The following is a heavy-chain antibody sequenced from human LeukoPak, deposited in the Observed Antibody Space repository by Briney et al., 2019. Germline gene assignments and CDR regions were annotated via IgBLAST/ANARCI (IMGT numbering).Heavy chain of an antibody. D-gene: IGHD1-26*01. CDR3: TRELVGSATRPLSD. J-gene: IGHJ4*02. CDR1: GYTFTNYY. CDR2: INPNRGDT. V-gene: IGHV1-2*02. Sequence: ASVRVSCKASGYTFTNYYIHWVRQAPGHGLEWMGWINPNRGDTNFVQKFQGRVTMTRETSISIAFMELTRLTSDDTAVYYCTRELVGSATRPLSDWGQGTLVTVSS.